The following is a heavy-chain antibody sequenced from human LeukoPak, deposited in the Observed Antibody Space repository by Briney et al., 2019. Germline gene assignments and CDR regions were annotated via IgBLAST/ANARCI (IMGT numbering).Heavy chain of an antibody. Sequence: SETLSLTCTVSGGSISSSSYYWGWIRQPPGKGLEWIGSIYYSESTYYNPSLKSRVTISVDTSKNQFSLKLSSVTAADTAVYYCARHLPYYYDSSGYFDYWGQGTLVTVSS. CDR1: GGSISSSSYY. CDR2: IYYSEST. D-gene: IGHD3-22*01. V-gene: IGHV4-39*01. CDR3: ARHLPYYYDSSGYFDY. J-gene: IGHJ4*02.